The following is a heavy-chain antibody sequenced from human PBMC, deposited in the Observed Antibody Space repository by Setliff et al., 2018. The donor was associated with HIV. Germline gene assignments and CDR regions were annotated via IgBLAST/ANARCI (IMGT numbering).Heavy chain of an antibody. CDR3: ARAEMATIVAFDI. D-gene: IGHD5-12*01. Sequence: SETLSLTCTVADGSFSSDYWTWIRQTPGKGLEWIGYIYYSGTTNYNPSLKSRVTISVDTSKNHFSLKLTSVTAADTAVYYCARAEMATIVAFDIWGQGTMVTVSS. J-gene: IGHJ3*02. V-gene: IGHV4-59*01. CDR2: IYYSGTT. CDR1: DGSFSSDY.